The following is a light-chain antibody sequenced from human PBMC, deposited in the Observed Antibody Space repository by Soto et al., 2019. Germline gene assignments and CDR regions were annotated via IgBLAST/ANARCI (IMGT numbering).Light chain of an antibody. Sequence: EIVLTQSPGTLSLSPGERATLSCRASQSVSSSYLAWYQQKPGQAPRLLIHGATTRATGIPARFSGSGSGTEFTLTISSLQSEDFAVYYCQQYNNWLVTFGQGTRLEIK. CDR3: QQYNNWLVT. V-gene: IGKV3-15*01. CDR1: QSVSSSY. CDR2: GAT. J-gene: IGKJ5*01.